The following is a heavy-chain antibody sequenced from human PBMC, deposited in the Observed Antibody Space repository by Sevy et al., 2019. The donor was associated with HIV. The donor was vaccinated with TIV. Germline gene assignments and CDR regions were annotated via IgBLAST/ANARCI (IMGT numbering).Heavy chain of an antibody. CDR2: VYSGGAT. V-gene: IGHV3-53*01. Sequence: GGSLRLSCAVSGFTLTNEFFSWVRQAPGKGLEWVAVVYSGGATYYADSVKGRFTISRDKSKGTLYLQMKSLRAEDTAGNYCARVGYCRGGTCFSGFYYAMDVWGQGTTVTVSS. D-gene: IGHD2-15*01. CDR3: ARVGYCRGGTCFSGFYYAMDV. J-gene: IGHJ6*02. CDR1: GFTLTNEF.